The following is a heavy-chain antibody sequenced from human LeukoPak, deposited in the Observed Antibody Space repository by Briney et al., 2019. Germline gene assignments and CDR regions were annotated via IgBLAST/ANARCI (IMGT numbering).Heavy chain of an antibody. J-gene: IGHJ5*02. Sequence: SETLSLTCAVSGGSISSGGYYWSWIRQHPGKGLEWIGYIYYSGSTYYNPSLKSRVTISVDTSKNQFSLKLSSVTAADTAVYYCARVYYDFWSGYYSDWFDPWGQGTLVTVSS. CDR2: IYYSGST. CDR1: GGSISSGGYY. V-gene: IGHV4-31*11. CDR3: ARVYYDFWSGYYSDWFDP. D-gene: IGHD3-3*01.